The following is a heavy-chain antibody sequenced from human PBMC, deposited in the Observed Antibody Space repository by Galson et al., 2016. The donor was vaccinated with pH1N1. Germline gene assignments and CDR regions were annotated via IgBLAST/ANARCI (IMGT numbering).Heavy chain of an antibody. CDR2: IKQDGSEI. D-gene: IGHD6-19*01. CDR3: ARAMAGPDSY. V-gene: IGHV3-7*03. J-gene: IGHJ4*02. Sequence: LRLSCAASGFTFSNYWMNWVRQAPGKGLEWVASIKQDGSEIYYVDSVKGRFTISRDNAKNSQYLQMNSLRAEDTAVYYCARAMAGPDSYWGQGTLVTVSS. CDR1: GFTFSNYW.